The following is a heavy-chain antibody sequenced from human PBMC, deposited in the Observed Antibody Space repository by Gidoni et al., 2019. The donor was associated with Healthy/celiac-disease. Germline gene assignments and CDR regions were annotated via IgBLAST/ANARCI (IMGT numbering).Heavy chain of an antibody. CDR2: IYYSGST. CDR3: ARHLWAVTALLAFDY. CDR1: GGSIRSSSYY. V-gene: IGHV4-39*01. Sequence: QLQLQESGPGLVKPSETLSLTCTVSGGSIRSSSYYWGWIRQPPGKGLEWIGSIYYSGSTYYNPSLKSRVTISVDTSKNQFSLKPSAVTAADTAVYYCARHLWAVTALLAFDYWGQGTLVTVSS. J-gene: IGHJ4*02. D-gene: IGHD4-17*01.